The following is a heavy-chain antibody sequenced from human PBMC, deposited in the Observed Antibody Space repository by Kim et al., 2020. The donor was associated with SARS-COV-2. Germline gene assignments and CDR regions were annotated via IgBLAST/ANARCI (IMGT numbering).Heavy chain of an antibody. CDR1: GGSVSSGSYY. CDR3: ARGGSGGSRWVRNDAFDI. D-gene: IGHD2-15*01. CDR2: IYYSGST. J-gene: IGHJ3*02. Sequence: SETLSLTCTVSGGSVSSGSYYWSWIRQPPGKGLEWIGYIYYSGSTNYNPSLKSRVTISVDTSKNQFSLKLISVTAADTAVYYCARGGSGGSRWVRNDAFDIWGQGTMVTVSS. V-gene: IGHV4-61*01.